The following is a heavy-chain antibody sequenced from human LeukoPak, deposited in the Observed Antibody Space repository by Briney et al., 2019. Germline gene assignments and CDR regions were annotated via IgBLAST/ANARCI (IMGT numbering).Heavy chain of an antibody. Sequence: GGSLRLSCTASGFPFSNYAMSWVRQAPGKGLECVSVISGEGGTTNYADSVKGRFTISRDNAKNTLYLQMNSLRAEDTAVYYCALNRLVRRSYYDSSGYDSWGQGTLVTVSS. J-gene: IGHJ4*02. CDR1: GFPFSNYA. D-gene: IGHD3-22*01. V-gene: IGHV3-23*01. CDR3: ALNRLVRRSYYDSSGYDS. CDR2: ISGEGGTT.